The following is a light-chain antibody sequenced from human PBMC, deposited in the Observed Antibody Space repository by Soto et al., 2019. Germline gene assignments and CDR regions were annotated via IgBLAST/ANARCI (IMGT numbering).Light chain of an antibody. CDR2: EGS. V-gene: IGLV2-23*01. CDR3: CSYAGSSTLV. Sequence: QSALTQPASVSGSPGQSITISCTGTSSDVGSYNLVSWYQQHPGKALKLMIYEGSKRPSGVSNRFSGSKSGNTASLTISGLQAEDEADYYCCSYAGSSTLVFGGGTQLTVL. CDR1: SSDVGSYNL. J-gene: IGLJ7*01.